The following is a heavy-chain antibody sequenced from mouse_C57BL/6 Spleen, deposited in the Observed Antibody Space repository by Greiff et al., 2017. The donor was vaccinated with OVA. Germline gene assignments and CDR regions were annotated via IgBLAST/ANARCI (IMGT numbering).Heavy chain of an antibody. CDR2: INPGSGGT. J-gene: IGHJ2*01. V-gene: IGHV1-54*01. CDR3: ARDGGGTFYYFDY. Sequence: VQLQQSGAELVRPGTSVKVSCKASGYAFTNYLIEWVKQRPGQGLEWIGVINPGSGGTNYNEKFKGKATLTADKSSSTAYMQLSSLTSEDSAVYFCARDGGGTFYYFDYWGQGTTLTVSS. D-gene: IGHD4-1*01. CDR1: GYAFTNYL.